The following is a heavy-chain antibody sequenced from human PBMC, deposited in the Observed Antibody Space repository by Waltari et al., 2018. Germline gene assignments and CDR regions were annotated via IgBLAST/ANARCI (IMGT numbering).Heavy chain of an antibody. J-gene: IGHJ4*02. CDR2: ISWNSGSI. Sequence: EVQLVESGGGLVQPGRSLRLSCAASGFTFDDYAMHWVRQAPGKGLEGVSGISWNSGSIGYADSVKGRFTISRDNAKNSLYLQMNSLRAEDTALYYCAKDTLAVAAYYFDYWGQGTLVTVSS. D-gene: IGHD6-19*01. V-gene: IGHV3-9*01. CDR3: AKDTLAVAAYYFDY. CDR1: GFTFDDYA.